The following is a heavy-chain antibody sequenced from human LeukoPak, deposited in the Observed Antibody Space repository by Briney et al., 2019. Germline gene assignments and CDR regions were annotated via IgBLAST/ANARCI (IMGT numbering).Heavy chain of an antibody. CDR2: IYSSGST. V-gene: IGHV4-4*07. D-gene: IGHD6-6*01. CDR1: GGSISSYY. CDR3: ARDRIAARPRLDP. Sequence: SETLSLTCTVSGGSISSYYWSWIRQPAGKGLEWIGRIYSSGSTNYNPSLKSRVTISVDTSKNQFSLKLTSVTAADTAVYYCARDRIAARPRLDPWGQGTLVTVSS. J-gene: IGHJ5*02.